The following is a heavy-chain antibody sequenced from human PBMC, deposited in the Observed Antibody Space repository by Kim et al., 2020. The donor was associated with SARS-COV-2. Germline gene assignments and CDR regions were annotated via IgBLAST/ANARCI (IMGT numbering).Heavy chain of an antibody. V-gene: IGHV3-21*01. D-gene: IGHD1-26*01. Sequence: GGSLRLSCATSGFTFSSYDMNWVRQAPGKGLEWVSSISTTSAYIYYAGSIKGRFTVSRDNAKNSLYLQMDSLIGEATAVYYCARGGSGSLIRRAPFDFWGQGTLVTVSS. CDR1: GFTFSSYD. CDR2: ISTTSAYI. CDR3: ARGGSGSLIRRAPFDF. J-gene: IGHJ4*02.